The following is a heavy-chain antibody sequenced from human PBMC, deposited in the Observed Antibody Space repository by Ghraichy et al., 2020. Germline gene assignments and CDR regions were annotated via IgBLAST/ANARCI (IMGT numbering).Heavy chain of an antibody. CDR1: GFTFSNYA. J-gene: IGHJ4*02. CDR3: VTPTYYDSSGYGNYFDY. D-gene: IGHD3-22*01. V-gene: IGHV3-64D*06. Sequence: GGSLRLSCSASGFTFSNYAMHWVRQAPGKGLEYVSALSSNGGSTYYADSVKGRFTISRDISKNTLYLQMSSLRAEDTAVYYCVTPTYYDSSGYGNYFDYWGQGTLVTVSS. CDR2: LSSNGGST.